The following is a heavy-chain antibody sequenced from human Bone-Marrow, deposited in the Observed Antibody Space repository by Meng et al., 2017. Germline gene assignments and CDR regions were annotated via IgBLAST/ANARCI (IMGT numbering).Heavy chain of an antibody. D-gene: IGHD6-13*01. J-gene: IGHJ6*02. CDR3: ARELAAAGILGVYYYYGMDV. V-gene: IGHV3-74*01. Sequence: GESLKISCAASGFTFSSYWMHWVRQAPGKGLVWVSRINSDGSSTSYADSVKGRFTISRDNAKNTLYLQMNSLRAEDTAVYYCARELAAAGILGVYYYYGMDVRGQGTTVTVSS. CDR1: GFTFSSYW. CDR2: INSDGSST.